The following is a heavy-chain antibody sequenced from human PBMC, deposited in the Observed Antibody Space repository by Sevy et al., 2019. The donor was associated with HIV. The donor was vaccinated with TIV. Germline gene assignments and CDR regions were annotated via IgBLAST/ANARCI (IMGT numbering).Heavy chain of an antibody. D-gene: IGHD1-7*01. J-gene: IGHJ6*02. CDR2: ISSNGGST. Sequence: GGSLRLSCSASGFTFSSYAMHWVRQAPGKGLEYVSAISSNGGSTYYADSVKGRFTISRDNSKNTLYLQMSSLRAEDTAVYYGVKGKGITGTTYDYYYGMDVWGQGTTVTVSS. V-gene: IGHV3-64D*06. CDR1: GFTFSSYA. CDR3: VKGKGITGTTYDYYYGMDV.